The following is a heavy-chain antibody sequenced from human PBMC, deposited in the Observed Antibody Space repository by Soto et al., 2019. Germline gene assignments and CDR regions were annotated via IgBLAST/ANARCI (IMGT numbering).Heavy chain of an antibody. J-gene: IGHJ6*02. CDR2: ISSSASTI. CDR3: ARDCPPFEAHSCYPYYGMDV. CDR1: GFSFRNYE. V-gene: IGHV3-48*03. D-gene: IGHD2-15*01. Sequence: GGSLRLSCAASGFSFRNYEMNWVRQAPGKGLEWVSYISSSASTIYYADSVRGRFTVSRDNAGNSLSLQMNNLRAEDTAVYYCARDCPPFEAHSCYPYYGMDVWGQGTTVTVSS.